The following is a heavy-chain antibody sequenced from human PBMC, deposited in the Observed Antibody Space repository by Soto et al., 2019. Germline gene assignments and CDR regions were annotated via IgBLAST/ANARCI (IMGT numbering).Heavy chain of an antibody. J-gene: IGHJ5*02. Sequence: SETLSLTCTVSGGSISSYYWSWIRQPPGKGLEWIGYIYYSGSTNYNPSLKSRVTISVDTSKNQFSLKLSSVAAADTAVYYCARAENYYDFWSGSRNWFDPWGQGTLVTVSS. V-gene: IGHV4-59*01. CDR2: IYYSGST. D-gene: IGHD3-3*01. CDR3: ARAENYYDFWSGSRNWFDP. CDR1: GGSISSYY.